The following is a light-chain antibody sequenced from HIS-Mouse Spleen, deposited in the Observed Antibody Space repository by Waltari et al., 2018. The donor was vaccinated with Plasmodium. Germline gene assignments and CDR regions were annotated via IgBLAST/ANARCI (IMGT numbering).Light chain of an antibody. J-gene: IGKJ1*01. CDR1: QSVSSN. Sequence: EVVMTHSPATLSVSPGESAPLSCRASQSVSSNLAWYQQKPGQAPRLLIYGASTRATGIPARFSGSGSGTEFTLTISSMQSEDFAVDYCQQYNNWPRGTFGQGTKVEIK. CDR2: GAS. CDR3: QQYNNWPRGT. V-gene: IGKV3-15*01.